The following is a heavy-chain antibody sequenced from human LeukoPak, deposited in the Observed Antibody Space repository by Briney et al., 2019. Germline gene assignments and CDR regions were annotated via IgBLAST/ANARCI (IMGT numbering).Heavy chain of an antibody. CDR3: ATDFSFGSGWYWGFDP. V-gene: IGHV1-24*01. D-gene: IGHD6-19*01. J-gene: IGHJ5*02. CDR1: GYTLTELS. CDR2: FDPEDGET. Sequence: VASVNVSCKVSGYTLTELSMHWVRQAPGKGLEWMGGFDPEDGETIYAQKFQGRVTMTEDTSTDTAYMELSSLRSEDTAVYYCATDFSFGSGWYWGFDPWGQGTLVTVSS.